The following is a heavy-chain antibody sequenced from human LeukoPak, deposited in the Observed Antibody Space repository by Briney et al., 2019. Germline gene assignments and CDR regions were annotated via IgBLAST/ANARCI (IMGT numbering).Heavy chain of an antibody. V-gene: IGHV3-23*01. CDR1: GFTFTSYV. J-gene: IGHJ4*02. D-gene: IGHD3-16*01. CDR3: AKVTYDYVWGSYEN. Sequence: GGSLRLSCAASGFTFTSYVMNWVRQAPGKRLEWLSAISGSGDSTYYADSVKGRFTISRDNSKNTLYLQMNSLRAEDTAVYYCAKVTYDYVWGSYENWGQGALVTVSS. CDR2: ISGSGDST.